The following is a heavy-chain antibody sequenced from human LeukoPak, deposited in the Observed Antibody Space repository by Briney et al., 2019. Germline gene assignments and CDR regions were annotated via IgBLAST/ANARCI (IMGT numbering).Heavy chain of an antibody. J-gene: IGHJ3*02. V-gene: IGHV4-31*03. CDR3: ARDHNDILTGSTAFVI. Sequence: SETLSLTCTVSGGSLSSGGYYWSWIRQHPGTGLEWLGYIYYSGSTYYNPSLKSRVTISVDTSKNQFSLKLSSVTAADTAVYYCARDHNDILTGSTAFVIWGQGTMVTVSS. CDR2: IYYSGST. D-gene: IGHD3-9*01. CDR1: GGSLSSGGYY.